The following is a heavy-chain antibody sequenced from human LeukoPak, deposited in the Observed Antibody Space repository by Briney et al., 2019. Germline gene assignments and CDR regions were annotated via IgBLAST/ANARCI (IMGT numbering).Heavy chain of an antibody. V-gene: IGHV3-23*01. D-gene: IGHD4-23*01. CDR2: ISGSGGLT. CDR3: AKDRATVVTRAFDY. J-gene: IGHJ4*02. Sequence: GGSLRLSCAASGFSISDYAMSWVRQAPGKGLEWVSAISGSGGLTYYADSVKGRFTISRDNSKNTLFLQMNSLRAEDTAVYYCAKDRATVVTRAFDYWGQGTLVTVSS. CDR1: GFSISDYA.